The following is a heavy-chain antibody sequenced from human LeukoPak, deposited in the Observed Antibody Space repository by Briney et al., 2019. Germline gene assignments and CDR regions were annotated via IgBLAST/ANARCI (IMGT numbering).Heavy chain of an antibody. J-gene: IGHJ6*02. CDR2: IYYSGST. D-gene: IGHD2-2*01. CDR1: GGSISSGGYY. CDR3: ARYCSSTSSPTPESSGMDV. Sequence: SETLSLTCTVSGGSISSGGYYWSWIRQHPGKGLEWIGYIYYSGSTYYNPSLRSRVTISVDTSKNQFSLKLSSVTAADTAVYYCARYCSSTSSPTPESSGMDVWGQGTTVTVSS. V-gene: IGHV4-31*03.